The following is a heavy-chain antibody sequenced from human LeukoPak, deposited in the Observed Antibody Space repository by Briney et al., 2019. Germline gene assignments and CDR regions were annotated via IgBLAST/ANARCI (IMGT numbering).Heavy chain of an antibody. CDR3: AREGVLRFLEWNTGWFDP. CDR2: ISAYNGNT. D-gene: IGHD3-3*01. CDR1: GYTFTGYY. J-gene: IGHJ5*02. Sequence: ASVKVSCKASGYTFTGYYMHWVRQAPGQGLEWMGWISAYNGNTNYAQKLQGRVTMTTDTSTSTAYMELRSLRSDDTAVYCCAREGVLRFLEWNTGWFDPWGQGTLVTVSS. V-gene: IGHV1-18*04.